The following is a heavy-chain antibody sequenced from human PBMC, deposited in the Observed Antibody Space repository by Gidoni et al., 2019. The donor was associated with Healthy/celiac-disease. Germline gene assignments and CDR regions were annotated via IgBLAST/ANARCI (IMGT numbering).Heavy chain of an antibody. CDR3: AKVSEGGSYYYAPDY. Sequence: EVQLVESGGGLVQPGRSLRLSCAASGFTFDDYAMHWVRQAPGKGLEWVSGISWHSGSIGYADSVKGRFTISRDNAKNSLYLQMNSLRAEDTALYYCAKVSEGGSYYYAPDYWGQGTLVTVSS. D-gene: IGHD1-26*01. J-gene: IGHJ4*02. V-gene: IGHV3-9*01. CDR2: ISWHSGSI. CDR1: GFTFDDYA.